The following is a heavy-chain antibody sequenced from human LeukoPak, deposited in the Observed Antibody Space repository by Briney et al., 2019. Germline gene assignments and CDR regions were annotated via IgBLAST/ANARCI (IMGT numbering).Heavy chain of an antibody. V-gene: IGHV1-18*01. CDR2: ISAYNGNT. D-gene: IGHD3-22*01. CDR3: ARVFYDSSGYYQVYYFDY. Sequence: ASVKVSCKASGYTFTSSVISGVRQAPGQGLEWMGCISAYNGNTNFAQKLQGRVTMTTDTSTSTAYMELRSLRSDDTAVYYCARVFYDSSGYYQVYYFDYWGQGTLVTVSS. CDR1: GYTFTSSV. J-gene: IGHJ4*02.